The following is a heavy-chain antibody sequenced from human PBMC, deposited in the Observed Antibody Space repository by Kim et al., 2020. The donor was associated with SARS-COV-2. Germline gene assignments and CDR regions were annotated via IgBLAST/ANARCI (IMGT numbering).Heavy chain of an antibody. CDR2: IFPDGST. D-gene: IGHD1-26*01. Sequence: SETLSLTCTVSGGSIRGYYWGWIRQPPGKGLEWIGNIFPDGSTYYIPSLRSRITISLDTSKTRCSLNLTSVTAADTAVYFFARHVWAFSKRHDYRDYWGQGALVTVSS. V-gene: IGHV4-59*08. CDR3: ARHVWAFSKRHDYRDY. CDR1: GGSIRGYY. J-gene: IGHJ4*02.